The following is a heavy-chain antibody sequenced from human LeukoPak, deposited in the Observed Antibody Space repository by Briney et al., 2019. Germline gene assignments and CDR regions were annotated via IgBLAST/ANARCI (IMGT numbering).Heavy chain of an antibody. D-gene: IGHD5-18*01. CDR2: VRYDGSNK. CDR1: GFMFSSYA. Sequence: GGSLRLSCAASGFMFSSYAMHWVRQAPGKGLEWVAFVRYDGSNKYYADSVKGRFTISRDNAKNLLSLQMESLRAEDTAVYYCATDPDTTMPWGQGTLVTVSS. V-gene: IGHV3-30*02. CDR3: ATDPDTTMP. J-gene: IGHJ4*02.